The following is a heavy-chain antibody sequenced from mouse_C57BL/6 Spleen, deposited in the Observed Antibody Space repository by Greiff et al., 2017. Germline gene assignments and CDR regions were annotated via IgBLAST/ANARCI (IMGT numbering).Heavy chain of an antibody. J-gene: IGHJ3*01. Sequence: EVKLVESEGGLVQPGSSMKLSCTASGFTFSDYYMAWVRQVPEKGLEWVANINYDGSSTYYLDSLKSRFIISRDNAKNILYLQMSSLKSEDTATYYCARDRAYYGSGGFAYWGQGTLVTVSA. CDR3: ARDRAYYGSGGFAY. CDR2: INYDGSST. D-gene: IGHD1-1*01. CDR1: GFTFSDYY. V-gene: IGHV5-16*01.